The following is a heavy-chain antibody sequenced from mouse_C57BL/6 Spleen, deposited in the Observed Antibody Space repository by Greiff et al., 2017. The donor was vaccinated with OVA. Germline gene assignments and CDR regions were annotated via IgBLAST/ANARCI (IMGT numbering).Heavy chain of an antibody. J-gene: IGHJ2*01. V-gene: IGHV1-69*01. CDR3: ARITTVVADYFDY. D-gene: IGHD1-1*01. CDR1: GYTFTSYW. Sequence: QVQLQQPGAELVMPGASVKLSCKASGYTFTSYWMHWVKQRPGQGLEWIGEIDPSDSYTNYNQKFKGKSTLTVDKSSSTAYMQLSSLTSEDSAVYYCARITTVVADYFDYWGQGTTLTASS. CDR2: IDPSDSYT.